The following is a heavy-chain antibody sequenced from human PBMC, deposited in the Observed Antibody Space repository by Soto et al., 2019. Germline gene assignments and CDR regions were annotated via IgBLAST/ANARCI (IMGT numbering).Heavy chain of an antibody. CDR3: AKDYRSSPHWYFDY. Sequence: ASVKVSCKASGYTFTSYGISWVRQAPGQGLEWMGWISAFNGNTYYAQKLKGRFTISRDNAKNSLYLQMNNLRAEDTALYYCAKDYRSSPHWYFDYWGQGTLVTVSS. J-gene: IGHJ4*02. D-gene: IGHD6-6*01. V-gene: IGHV1-18*01. CDR2: ISAFNGNT. CDR1: GYTFTSYG.